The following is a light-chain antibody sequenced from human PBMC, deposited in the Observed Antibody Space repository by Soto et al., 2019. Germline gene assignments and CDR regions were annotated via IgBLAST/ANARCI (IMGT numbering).Light chain of an antibody. J-gene: IGLJ1*01. V-gene: IGLV2-8*01. CDR2: EVT. CDR1: SSDVGGYDY. CDR3: SSYTGGNPSDV. Sequence: QSALTQPPSASGSPEQSVTISCTGTSSDVGGYDYVSWYQQHPGKAPKLMIYEVTIRPSGVSDRFSGSKSGNTASLTVSGLQAEDEADYYCSSYTGGNPSDVYGTATKFTVL.